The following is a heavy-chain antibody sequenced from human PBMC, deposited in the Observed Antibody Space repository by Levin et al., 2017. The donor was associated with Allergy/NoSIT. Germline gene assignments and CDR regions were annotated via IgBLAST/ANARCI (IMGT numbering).Heavy chain of an antibody. CDR2: ISSSSSYI. CDR3: ASGRPYDFWSGYIDAFDI. D-gene: IGHD3-3*01. J-gene: IGHJ3*02. Sequence: LSLTCAASGFPFSSYSMNWVRQAPGKGLEWVSSISSSSSYIYYADSVKGRFTISRDNAKNSLYLQMNSLRAEDTAVYYCASGRPYDFWSGYIDAFDIWGQGTMVTVSS. CDR1: GFPFSSYS. V-gene: IGHV3-21*01.